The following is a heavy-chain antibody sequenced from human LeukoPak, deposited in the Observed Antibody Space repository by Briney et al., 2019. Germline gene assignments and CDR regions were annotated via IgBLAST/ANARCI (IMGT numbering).Heavy chain of an antibody. Sequence: SETLSLTCTVSGGSISSYYWSWIRQPAGKGLEWIGRTYASGSTNYNPSLKSRVTISVDTSKNQFSLKLSSVTAADTAVYYCARDSSHSYGLYAFDIWGQGTMVTVSS. CDR3: ARDSSHSYGLYAFDI. D-gene: IGHD5-18*01. CDR1: GGSISSYY. J-gene: IGHJ3*02. V-gene: IGHV4-4*07. CDR2: TYASGST.